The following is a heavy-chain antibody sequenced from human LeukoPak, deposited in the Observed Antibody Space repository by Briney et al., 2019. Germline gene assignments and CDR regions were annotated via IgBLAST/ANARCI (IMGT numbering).Heavy chain of an antibody. J-gene: IGHJ6*02. CDR1: GYTFTGYY. Sequence: ASVKVSCKASGYTFTGYYMHWVRQAPGQGLEWMGWINPNSGGTNYAQKFQGRVTMTRDTSISTAYMELSRLRSDDTAVYCCARDRVVPAARGDGMDVWGQGTTVTVSS. CDR2: INPNSGGT. D-gene: IGHD2-2*01. V-gene: IGHV1-2*02. CDR3: ARDRVVPAARGDGMDV.